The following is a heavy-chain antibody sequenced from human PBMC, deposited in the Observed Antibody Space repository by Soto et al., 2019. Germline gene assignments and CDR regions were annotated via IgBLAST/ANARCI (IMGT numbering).Heavy chain of an antibody. D-gene: IGHD2-21*02. CDR2: INAGNGNT. V-gene: IGHV1-3*01. CDR1: GYTFTSYA. CDR3: AMSFVVVTATDY. J-gene: IGHJ4*02. Sequence: GASVKVSCKASGYTFTSYAMHWVRQAPGQRLEWMGWINAGNGNTKYSQKFQGRVTITRDTSASTAYMELSSLRSEDTAVYYCAMSFVVVTATDYWGQGTVVTVSS.